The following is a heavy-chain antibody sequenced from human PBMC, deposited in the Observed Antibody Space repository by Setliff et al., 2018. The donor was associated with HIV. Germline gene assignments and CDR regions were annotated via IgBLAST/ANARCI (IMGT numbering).Heavy chain of an antibody. V-gene: IGHV1-18*01. J-gene: IGHJ4*02. Sequence: ASVKVSCKPSGYTFTTYGLSWVRQAPGQGLEWMGWISTYSDETSSAQKLQGRVTMTTDTSTSTAYMELRSLRSDDTALYYCARGASLGRGGYYFDYWGQGTLVTVSS. D-gene: IGHD3-3*02. CDR1: GYTFTTYG. CDR3: ARGASLGRGGYYFDY. CDR2: ISTYSDET.